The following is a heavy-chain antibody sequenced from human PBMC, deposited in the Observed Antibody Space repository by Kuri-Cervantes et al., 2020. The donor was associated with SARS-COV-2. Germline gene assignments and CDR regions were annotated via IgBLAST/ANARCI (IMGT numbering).Heavy chain of an antibody. CDR1: GITFSSYR. CDR3: ASDRYDFWSGLGYYYYGMDV. CDR2: INSDGSST. Sequence: GESLKISWAASGITFSSYRMHWVRQAPGKGLVWVTRINSDGSSTSNADSVKGRFTISRDNAKNTLYLQMNSLRAEDTAVYYCASDRYDFWSGLGYYYYGMDVWGHGTTVTVSS. D-gene: IGHD3-3*01. V-gene: IGHV3-74*01. J-gene: IGHJ6*02.